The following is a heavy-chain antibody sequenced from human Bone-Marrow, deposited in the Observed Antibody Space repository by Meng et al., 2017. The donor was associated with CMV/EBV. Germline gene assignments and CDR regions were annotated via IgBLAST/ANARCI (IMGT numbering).Heavy chain of an antibody. Sequence: GESLKISCAASGFTFRGYWMTWVRQAPGKGLEWVANINQDESEKSYVDSVKGRFTISRDNAKNSLYLQMNSLRAEDTAVYYCARRWNYALNWGQGTLVTFSS. CDR2: INQDESEK. V-gene: IGHV3-7*01. CDR1: GFTFRGYW. D-gene: IGHD1-7*01. CDR3: ARRWNYALN. J-gene: IGHJ4*02.